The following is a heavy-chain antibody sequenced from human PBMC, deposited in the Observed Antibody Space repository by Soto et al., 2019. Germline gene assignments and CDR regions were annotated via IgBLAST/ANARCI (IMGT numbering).Heavy chain of an antibody. D-gene: IGHD1-1*01. Sequence: GGSLRLSCAASGFTFSSYGMHWVRQAPGKGLEWVAVIWYDGSDKYYADSVKGRFTISRDNSKNTLYLQMNSLRAEDTAVYYCALSWYSYYFDLWGQGTLVTLSS. J-gene: IGHJ4*02. V-gene: IGHV3-33*08. CDR3: ALSWYSYYFDL. CDR2: IWYDGSDK. CDR1: GFTFSSYG.